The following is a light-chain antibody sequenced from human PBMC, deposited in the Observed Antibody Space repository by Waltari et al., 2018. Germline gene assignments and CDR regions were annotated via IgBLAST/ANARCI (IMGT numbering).Light chain of an antibody. V-gene: IGLV3-19*01. J-gene: IGLJ2*01. CDR1: NLRTYY. CDR2: GKN. Sequence: SSELTQDPAVSVALGQTVRITCQGDNLRTYYVSWFQQKPGKAPALVIYGKNNRPSGIPDRFSAASSGSTASLTIIGAQAEDEADYYCHSRDSSGDVLIGGGTKLTVL. CDR3: HSRDSSGDVL.